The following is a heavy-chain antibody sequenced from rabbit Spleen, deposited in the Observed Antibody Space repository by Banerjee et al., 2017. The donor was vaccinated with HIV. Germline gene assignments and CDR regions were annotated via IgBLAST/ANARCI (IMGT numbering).Heavy chain of an antibody. D-gene: IGHD8-1*01. V-gene: IGHV1S45*01. CDR3: ARDAGTSFSTYGMDL. J-gene: IGHJ6*01. Sequence: EQLEESGGGLVKPEGSLTLTCKASGVSFSDKDVMCWVRQAPGKGLEWIACINTVTGNTYYASWARGRFTISKTSSTTVTLQMTSLTAADTATYFCARDAGTSFSTYGMDLWGQGTLVTVS. CDR2: INTVTGNT. CDR1: GVSFSDKDV.